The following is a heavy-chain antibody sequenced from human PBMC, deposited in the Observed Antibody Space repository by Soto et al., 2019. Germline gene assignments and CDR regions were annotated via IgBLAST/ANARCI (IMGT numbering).Heavy chain of an antibody. D-gene: IGHD6-19*01. CDR2: INHSGST. CDR3: ASSGWYHQIDY. CDR1: GGSFSGYY. V-gene: IGHV4-34*01. J-gene: IGHJ4*02. Sequence: SETLSLTCAVYGGSFSGYYWTWIRQPPGTGLEWIGEINHSGSTNYNPSLKSRVTISVDTSKNQFSLKLSSVTAADTAVYYCASSGWYHQIDYWGQGTPVTVSS.